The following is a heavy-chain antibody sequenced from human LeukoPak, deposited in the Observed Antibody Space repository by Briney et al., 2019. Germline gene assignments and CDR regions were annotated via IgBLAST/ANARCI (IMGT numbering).Heavy chain of an antibody. J-gene: IGHJ5*02. CDR2: INHSGST. CDR3: ARDNSVRDKAWWFNP. CDR1: GGSFSGYY. V-gene: IGHV4-34*01. Sequence: SETLSLTCAVYGGSFSGYYWSWIRQPPGKGLEWIGEINHSGSTNYNPSLKSRVTISVDTSKNQFSLKLSSVTAADTAVYYCARDNSVRDKAWWFNPWGQGTLVTVSS. D-gene: IGHD3-10*01.